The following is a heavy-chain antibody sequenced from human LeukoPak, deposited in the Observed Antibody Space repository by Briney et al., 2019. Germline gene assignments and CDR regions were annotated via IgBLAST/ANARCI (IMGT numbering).Heavy chain of an antibody. D-gene: IGHD5-18*01. CDR2: IYYSGST. V-gene: IGHV4-59*08. J-gene: IGHJ4*02. Sequence: SETLSLTCTVSGGSISSYYWSWIRQPPGKGLEWIGYIYYSGSTNYNPSLESRVTISKDTSKNQFSLKLSSVTAADTAVYYCARHIAGYSYGRFDYWGQGTLVTVSS. CDR1: GGSISSYY. CDR3: ARHIAGYSYGRFDY.